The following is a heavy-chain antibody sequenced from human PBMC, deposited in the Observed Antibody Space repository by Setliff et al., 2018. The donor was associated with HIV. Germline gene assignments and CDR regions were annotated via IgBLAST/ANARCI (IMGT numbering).Heavy chain of an antibody. CDR3: ASTVHCTNGVSLDAFDI. D-gene: IGHD2-8*01. V-gene: IGHV1-2*06. CDR2: INPNSGGT. CDR1: GYTFTAYY. Sequence: ASVKVSCKASGYTFTAYYRHWVRQAPGQGLEWMGRINPNSGGTNYAQKFQGRVTMTRDTSISTAYMELSRLRSDATAFYYCASTVHCTNGVSLDAFDIWGQGTMVTVSS. J-gene: IGHJ3*02.